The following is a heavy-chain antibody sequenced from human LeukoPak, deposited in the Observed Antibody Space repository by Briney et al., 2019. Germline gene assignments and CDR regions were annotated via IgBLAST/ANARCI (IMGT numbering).Heavy chain of an antibody. CDR3: AKEAVTTNYYYYYMDV. CDR2: INPSGGST. CDR1: GYTFTGYY. D-gene: IGHD4-11*01. J-gene: IGHJ6*03. V-gene: IGHV1-46*01. Sequence: GASVKVSCKASGYTFTGYYMHWVRQAPGQGLEWMGIINPSGGSTSYAQKFQGRVTMTRDTSTSTVYMELSSLRSEDTAVYYCAKEAVTTNYYYYYMDVWGKGTTVTVSS.